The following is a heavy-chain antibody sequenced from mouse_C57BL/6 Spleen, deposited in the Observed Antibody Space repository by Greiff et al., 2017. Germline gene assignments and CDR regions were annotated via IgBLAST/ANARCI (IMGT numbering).Heavy chain of an antibody. Sequence: VQLQQPGAELVKPGASVKVSCKASGYTFPSYWMHWVQQRPGQGLEWIGRIHPSDSDTNYNQKFKGKATLTVDKSSSTAYMQLSSLTSEDSAVYYCANPCYDAGCSFAYWGQGTLVTVSA. V-gene: IGHV1-74*01. CDR2: IHPSDSDT. CDR1: GYTFPSYW. CDR3: ANPCYDAGCSFAY. D-gene: IGHD2-12*01. J-gene: IGHJ3*01.